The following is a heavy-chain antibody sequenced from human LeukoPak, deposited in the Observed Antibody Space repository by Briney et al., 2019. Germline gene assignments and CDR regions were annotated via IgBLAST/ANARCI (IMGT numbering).Heavy chain of an antibody. CDR2: ISGRDGST. CDR1: GFTFSSYE. D-gene: IGHD3-16*01. Sequence: GGSLRLSCAASGFTFSSYEMNWVRQAPGKGLEWVSAISGRDGSTYYAASVKGRFTISRDNSKNTLYLQMNSLRAEDTAVYYCAKSGGVRFDPWGQGTLVTVSS. J-gene: IGHJ5*02. CDR3: AKSGGVRFDP. V-gene: IGHV3-23*01.